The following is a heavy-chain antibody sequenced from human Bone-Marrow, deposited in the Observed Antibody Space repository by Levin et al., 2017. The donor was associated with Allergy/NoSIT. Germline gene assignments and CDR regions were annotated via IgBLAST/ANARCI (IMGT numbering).Heavy chain of an antibody. CDR3: AQSAGYSSGWYPRNSYAFDS. J-gene: IGHJ3*02. CDR1: GYTFTSYA. Sequence: GESLKISCKASGYTFTSYAMHWVRQAPGQRLEWMGWINAGNGNTKYSQKFQGRVTITRDTSASTAYMELSSLRSEDTAVYYCAQSAGYSSGWYPRNSYAFDSWGQGTMVTVSS. V-gene: IGHV1-3*01. D-gene: IGHD6-19*01. CDR2: INAGNGNT.